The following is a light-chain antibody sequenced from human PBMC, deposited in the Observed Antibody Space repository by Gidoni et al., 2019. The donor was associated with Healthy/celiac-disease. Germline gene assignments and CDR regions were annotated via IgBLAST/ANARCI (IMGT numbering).Light chain of an antibody. J-gene: IGKJ3*01. CDR3: QQYYSYPRT. CDR1: QGISSY. CDR2: AAS. V-gene: IGKV1-8*01. Sequence: RMTQSPSSFSASTGDRVTITCRASQGISSYLAWYQQKPGKAPKLLIYAASTLQSGVPSRFSGSGSGTDFTLTISCLQSEDFATYYCQQYYSYPRTFGPGTKVDIK.